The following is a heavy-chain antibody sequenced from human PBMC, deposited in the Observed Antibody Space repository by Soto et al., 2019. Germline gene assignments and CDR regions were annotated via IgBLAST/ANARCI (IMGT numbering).Heavy chain of an antibody. CDR2: ISYDGSNK. D-gene: IGHD1-26*01. CDR1: GFTFSSYA. V-gene: IGHV3-30-3*01. Sequence: PGGSLRLSCAASGFTFSSYAMDWVRQAPGKGLEWVAVISYDGSNKYYADSVKGRFTISRDNSKNTLYLQMNSLRAEDTAVYYCAREYSGSHFDYWGQGTLVTVSS. J-gene: IGHJ4*02. CDR3: AREYSGSHFDY.